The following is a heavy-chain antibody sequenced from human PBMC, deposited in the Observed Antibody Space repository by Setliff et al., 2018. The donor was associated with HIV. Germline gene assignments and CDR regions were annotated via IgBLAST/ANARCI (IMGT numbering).Heavy chain of an antibody. D-gene: IGHD6-6*01. CDR2: IRSSGSPI. Sequence: PGGSLRLSCAVSGFIFSDHYMDWVRQAPGKGLEWISYIRSSGSPIYYADSVKGRFTISRDNAKNSLYLQMNSLRVEDTAVYYCARDGIAARWALDYWGQGIVVTVSS. V-gene: IGHV3-11*04. CDR1: GFIFSDHY. CDR3: ARDGIAARWALDY. J-gene: IGHJ4*02.